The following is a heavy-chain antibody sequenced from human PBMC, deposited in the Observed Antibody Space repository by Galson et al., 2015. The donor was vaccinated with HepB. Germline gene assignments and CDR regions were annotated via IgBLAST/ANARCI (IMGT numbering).Heavy chain of an antibody. J-gene: IGHJ5*02. D-gene: IGHD6-19*01. CDR3: ARAEYTSGWYLGFDP. CDR2: ANPYTGHT. Sequence: SVKVSCEASGYTFTCYAISWVRQAPGHGLECIAWANPYTGHTNYAQSVQGRVTITTDRSTSTAYLELRSLRSDDTAVYYCARAEYTSGWYLGFDPWGQGTLVIVSS. V-gene: IGHV1-18*04. CDR1: GYTFTCYA.